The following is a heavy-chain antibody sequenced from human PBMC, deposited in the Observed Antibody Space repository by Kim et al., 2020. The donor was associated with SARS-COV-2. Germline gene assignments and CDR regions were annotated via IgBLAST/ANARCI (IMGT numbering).Heavy chain of an antibody. J-gene: IGHJ6*02. CDR1: GFTFSSYA. Sequence: GGSLRLSCAASGFTFSSYAMHWVRQAPGKGLEWVAVISYDGSNKYYADSVKGRFTISRDNSKNTLYLQMNSLRAEDTAVYYCARDSAKDIVVVPAATKGQNYYYYGMDVWGQGTTVTVSS. D-gene: IGHD2-2*01. CDR3: ARDSAKDIVVVPAATKGQNYYYYGMDV. V-gene: IGHV3-30*04. CDR2: ISYDGSNK.